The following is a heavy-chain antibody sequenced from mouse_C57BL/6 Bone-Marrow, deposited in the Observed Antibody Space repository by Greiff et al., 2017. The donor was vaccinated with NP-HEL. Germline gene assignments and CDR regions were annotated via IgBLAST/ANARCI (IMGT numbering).Heavy chain of an antibody. CDR3: AREGDYYGSSSRDY. Sequence: ESGPGLVKPSQSLSLTCSVTGYSIPSGYYWNWIRQFPGNKLEWMGYISYDGRNNYNPSLKNRISITRDTSKNQFFLKLNSVTTEDTATYYCAREGDYYGSSSRDYWGQGTTLTVSS. J-gene: IGHJ2*01. V-gene: IGHV3-6*01. CDR1: GYSIPSGYY. CDR2: ISYDGRN. D-gene: IGHD1-1*01.